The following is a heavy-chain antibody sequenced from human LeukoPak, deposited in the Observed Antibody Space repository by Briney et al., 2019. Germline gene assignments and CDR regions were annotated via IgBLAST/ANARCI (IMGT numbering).Heavy chain of an antibody. J-gene: IGHJ6*02. V-gene: IGHV4-39*07. Sequence: PSETLSLTCTVSGGSISSNNYYWGWIRQPRGKGLEWIGEINHSGSTNYNPSLKSRVTISVDTSKKQFSLKLNSVTAADTAVYYCAGDSAAAKYYYYYGMDVWGQGTTVTVSS. CDR1: GGSISSNNYY. CDR2: INHSGST. D-gene: IGHD6-13*01. CDR3: AGDSAAAKYYYYYGMDV.